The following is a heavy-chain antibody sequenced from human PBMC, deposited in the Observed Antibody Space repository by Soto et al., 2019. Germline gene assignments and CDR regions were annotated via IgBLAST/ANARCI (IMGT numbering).Heavy chain of an antibody. D-gene: IGHD3-3*01. CDR3: AKRRERYYDFWSARAPSWFGP. CDR1: GGSFSGYY. CDR2: INHSGST. J-gene: IGHJ5*02. Sequence: SETLSLTCAVYGGSFSGYYWSWIRQPPGKGLEWIGEINHSGSTNYNPSLKSRVTISVDTSKNQFSLKLSSVTAADTAVYYCAKRRERYYDFWSARAPSWFGPWGQGTLVTVS. V-gene: IGHV4-34*01.